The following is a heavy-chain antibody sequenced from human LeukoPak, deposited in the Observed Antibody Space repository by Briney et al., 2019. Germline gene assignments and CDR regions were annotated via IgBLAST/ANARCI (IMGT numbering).Heavy chain of an antibody. CDR2: IYYSGST. CDR3: ARSVYYGSGSYYNYYSYGMDV. J-gene: IGHJ6*02. D-gene: IGHD3-10*01. CDR1: GGSISSYY. Sequence: SETLSLTCTVSGGSISSYYWSWIRQPPGKGLEWIGYIYYSGSTNYNPSLKSRVTIPVDTSKNQFSLKLSSVTAADTAVYYCARSVYYGSGSYYNYYSYGMDVWGQGTTVTVSS. V-gene: IGHV4-59*01.